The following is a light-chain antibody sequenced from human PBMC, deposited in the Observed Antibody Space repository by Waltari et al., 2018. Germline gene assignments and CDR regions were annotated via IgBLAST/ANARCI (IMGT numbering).Light chain of an antibody. J-gene: IGKJ2*01. CDR2: MAS. Sequence: DIQMTQSPYTLSASVRGRVTLSCRASHSVGTWLDWYKHKPGKAPKLLIYMASSLESGVPSRFSGSGSGTEFTLTISRLQPDDFATYSCQQDSSFSTFGQGTKV. V-gene: IGKV1-5*03. CDR3: QQDSSFST. CDR1: HSVGTW.